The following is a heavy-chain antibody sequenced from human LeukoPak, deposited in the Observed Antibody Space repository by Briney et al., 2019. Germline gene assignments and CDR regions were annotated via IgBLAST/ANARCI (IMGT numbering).Heavy chain of an antibody. J-gene: IGHJ5*02. CDR3: ARGPRYYDILTGYSNWFDP. CDR1: GDSISSSSFY. D-gene: IGHD3-9*01. Sequence: PSETLSLTCTVSGDSISSSSFYWGWIRQPPGKGLEWIGSIYYSGCTYYNPSLKSRVTISVDTSKNQFSLKLSSVTAADTAVYYCARGPRYYDILTGYSNWFDPWGQGTLVTVSS. CDR2: IYYSGCT. V-gene: IGHV4-39*01.